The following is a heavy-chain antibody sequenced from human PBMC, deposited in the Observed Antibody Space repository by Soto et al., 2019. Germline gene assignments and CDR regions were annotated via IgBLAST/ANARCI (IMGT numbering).Heavy chain of an antibody. V-gene: IGHV1-69*05. Sequence: SVKVSCKASGGTFSSYAISWARQAPGQGLEWMGGIIPIFGTANYTQKFQGRVTITTDKSTSTAYMELSSLRSEDTAVYYCASDQLAYCGGDCYSNNRAFDYWGQGTMVTVS. CDR3: ASDQLAYCGGDCYSNNRAFDY. D-gene: IGHD2-21*02. CDR2: IIPIFGTA. CDR1: GGTFSSYA. J-gene: IGHJ4*02.